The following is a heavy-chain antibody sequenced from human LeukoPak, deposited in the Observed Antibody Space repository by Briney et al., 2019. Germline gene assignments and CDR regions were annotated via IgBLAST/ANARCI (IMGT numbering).Heavy chain of an antibody. J-gene: IGHJ4*02. CDR1: GFTFSSYG. D-gene: IGHD3-22*01. Sequence: GGSLRLSCAASGFTFSSYGMHWVRQAPGKGLEWVAVISYDGSDKYYADSVKGRFTLSRDNSKNTLYLQMNSLRPEDTAVYYCAKDQDDSSGIDYWGQGTLVTVSS. CDR3: AKDQDDSSGIDY. CDR2: ISYDGSDK. V-gene: IGHV3-30*18.